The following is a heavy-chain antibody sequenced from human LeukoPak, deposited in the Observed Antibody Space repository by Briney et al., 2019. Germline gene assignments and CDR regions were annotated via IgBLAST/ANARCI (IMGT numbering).Heavy chain of an antibody. V-gene: IGHV3-23*01. CDR3: AKVGSPVGATYYFDY. CDR1: GFTFSTYA. Sequence: GGSLRLSCATSGFTFSTYAMNWGCQGPGKGLEWVSVMSVSGGSTYYADSVKGRFTISRDNSKNTLYLQMNSLRAEDTAVCYCAKVGSPVGATYYFDYWGQGTLVTVSS. D-gene: IGHD1-26*01. J-gene: IGHJ4*02. CDR2: MSVSGGST.